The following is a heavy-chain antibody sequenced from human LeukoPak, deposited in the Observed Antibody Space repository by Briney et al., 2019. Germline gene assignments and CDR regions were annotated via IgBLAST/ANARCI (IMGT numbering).Heavy chain of an antibody. J-gene: IGHJ4*02. V-gene: IGHV3-7*03. Sequence: PGGSLRLSCAASGFTFSDYYMSWIRQAPGKGLEWVANIKEDGSKKNYVDSVKGRFTISRDNAKKSLYLQMNSLRAEDTAVYYCATPLDYYDSSGYHQGGDWGLGTPVTVSS. CDR2: IKEDGSKK. CDR3: ATPLDYYDSSGYHQGGD. CDR1: GFTFSDYY. D-gene: IGHD3-22*01.